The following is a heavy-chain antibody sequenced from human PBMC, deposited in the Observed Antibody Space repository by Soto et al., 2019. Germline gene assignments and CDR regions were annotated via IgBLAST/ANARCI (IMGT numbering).Heavy chain of an antibody. D-gene: IGHD7-27*01. V-gene: IGHV1-18*01. Sequence: ASVKVSCKASGYTFTSYGISLVRQAPGQGLEWMGWISAYNGNTNYAQKLQGRVTMTTDTSTSTAYMELRSLRSDDTAVYYCARTTGDEVSYWYFDLWGRGTLVTVSS. CDR1: GYTFTSYG. CDR2: ISAYNGNT. J-gene: IGHJ2*01. CDR3: ARTTGDEVSYWYFDL.